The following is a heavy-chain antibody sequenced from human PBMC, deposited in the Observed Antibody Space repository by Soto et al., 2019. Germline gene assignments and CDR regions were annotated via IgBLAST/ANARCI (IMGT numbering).Heavy chain of an antibody. D-gene: IGHD3-22*01. CDR1: GFTFSSYS. Sequence: PGGSLRLSCAASGFTFSSYSMNWVRQAPGKGLEWVSSISSSSSYIYYADSVKGRFTISRDNAKNSLYLQMNSLRAEDTAVYYCARVYSSGYYFDYWGQGTLVTVSS. V-gene: IGHV3-21*01. CDR3: ARVYSSGYYFDY. J-gene: IGHJ4*02. CDR2: ISSSSSYI.